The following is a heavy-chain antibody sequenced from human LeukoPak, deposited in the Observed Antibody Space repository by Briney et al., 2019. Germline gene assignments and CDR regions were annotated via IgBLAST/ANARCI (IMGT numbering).Heavy chain of an antibody. Sequence: ASVKVSCKASGYTFTSYAMHWVRQAPGQRLEWMGWINAGNGNTKYSQKFQGRVTITRDTSASTAYMELSSLRSEDTAVYYCARDQVAIVVVPAAVARGGDYYYYGMDVWGKGTTVTVSS. J-gene: IGHJ6*04. CDR3: ARDQVAIVVVPAAVARGGDYYYYGMDV. D-gene: IGHD2-2*01. CDR2: INAGNGNT. V-gene: IGHV1-3*01. CDR1: GYTFTSYA.